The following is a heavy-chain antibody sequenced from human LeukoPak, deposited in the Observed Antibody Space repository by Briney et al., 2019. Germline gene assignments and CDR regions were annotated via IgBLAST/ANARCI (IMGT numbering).Heavy chain of an antibody. CDR2: ISSSSSYI. CDR1: GFTFSSYS. Sequence: GGSLRLSCAASGFTFSSYSMNWVRQAPGKGLEWVSSISSSSSYIYYADSVKGRFTISRDNAKNSLYLQVNSLRAEDTAVYYCASYPGIAVAGTEYYWGQGTLVTVSS. D-gene: IGHD6-19*01. J-gene: IGHJ4*02. V-gene: IGHV3-21*01. CDR3: ASYPGIAVAGTEYY.